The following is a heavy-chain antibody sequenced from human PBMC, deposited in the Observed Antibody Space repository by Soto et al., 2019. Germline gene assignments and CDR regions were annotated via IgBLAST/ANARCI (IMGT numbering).Heavy chain of an antibody. J-gene: IGHJ4*02. V-gene: IGHV3-15*01. CDR1: GFTFSNAW. CDR3: TTDFQAVYSSSGEAY. Sequence: GGSLRLSCAASGFTFSNAWISWVRQAPGKGLEWVGRIKSKTDGGTTDYAAPVKGRFTISRDDSKNTLYLQMNSLKTEDTAVYYCTTDFQAVYSSSGEAYWGQGTLVTVSS. D-gene: IGHD6-6*01. CDR2: IKSKTDGGTT.